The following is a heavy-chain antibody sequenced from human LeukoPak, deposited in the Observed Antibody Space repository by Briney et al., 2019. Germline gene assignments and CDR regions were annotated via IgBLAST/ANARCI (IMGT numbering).Heavy chain of an antibody. V-gene: IGHV3-30*18. CDR1: GFTFSSYG. J-gene: IGHJ4*02. CDR2: ISYDGSNK. D-gene: IGHD6-19*01. CDR3: AKDKVAVAGGVYYFDY. Sequence: GGSPRLSCAASGFTFSSYGMHWVRQAPGKGLEWVAVISYDGSNKYYADSVKGRFTISRDNSKNTLYLQMNSLRAEDTAVYYCAKDKVAVAGGVYYFDYWGQGTLVTVSS.